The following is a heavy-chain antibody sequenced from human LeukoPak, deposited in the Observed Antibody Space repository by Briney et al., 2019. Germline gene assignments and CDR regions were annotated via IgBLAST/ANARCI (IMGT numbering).Heavy chain of an antibody. CDR2: IIPIFGTA. D-gene: IGHD4-11*01. J-gene: IGHJ6*02. V-gene: IGHV1-69*13. Sequence: SVKVSCKASGGTFSSYAISWVRQAPGQGLEWMGGIIPIFGTANYAQKFQGRVTITADESTSTAYMELSSLRSEDTAVYYCASMTTVTPRYYYYYGMDVWGQGATVTVSS. CDR3: ASMTTVTPRYYYYYGMDV. CDR1: GGTFSSYA.